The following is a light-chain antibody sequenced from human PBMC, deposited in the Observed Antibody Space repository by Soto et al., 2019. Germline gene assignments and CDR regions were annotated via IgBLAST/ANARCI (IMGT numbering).Light chain of an antibody. CDR1: SSDVGGYNY. J-gene: IGLJ2*01. CDR2: DVN. V-gene: IGLV2-14*01. Sequence: QSVLTQPASVSGSPGQSITISCTGTSSDVGGYNYVSWYQQHPGKAPKLMIYDVNNWPSGVSNRFSGSKSGNTASLTISGLQAEDEGDYYCSSYTSSITLVFGGGTKLTVL. CDR3: SSYTSSITLV.